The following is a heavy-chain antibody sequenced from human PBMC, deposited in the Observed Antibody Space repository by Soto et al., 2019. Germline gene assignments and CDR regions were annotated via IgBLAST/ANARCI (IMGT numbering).Heavy chain of an antibody. J-gene: IGHJ6*02. Sequence: SVKVSCKASGGTFSSYAISWVRQAPGQGLEWMGGIIPIFGTANYAQKFQGRVTITADESTSTAYMELSSLRSEDTAVYYCARGLEEVYAIRDGMDVWGQGTTVTVSS. D-gene: IGHD2-8*01. V-gene: IGHV1-69*13. CDR1: GGTFSSYA. CDR2: IIPIFGTA. CDR3: ARGLEEVYAIRDGMDV.